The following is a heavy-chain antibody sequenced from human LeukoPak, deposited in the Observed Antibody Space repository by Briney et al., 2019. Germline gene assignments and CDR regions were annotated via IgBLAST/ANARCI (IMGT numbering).Heavy chain of an antibody. J-gene: IGHJ4*02. V-gene: IGHV1-46*01. Sequence: ASVKVSCKASGYSFTSHYMHWVRQAPGQGLEWMGIINPSGGSTSYAQKFQGRVTMTRDMSTSTVYMELSSLRSEDTAVYYCARDGEVVAATGPDYWGQGTLVTVSS. D-gene: IGHD2-15*01. CDR1: GYSFTSHY. CDR3: ARDGEVVAATGPDY. CDR2: INPSGGST.